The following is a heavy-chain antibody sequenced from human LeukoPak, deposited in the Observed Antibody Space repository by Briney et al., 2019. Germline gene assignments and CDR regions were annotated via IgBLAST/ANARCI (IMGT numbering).Heavy chain of an antibody. CDR3: ASTRGYCCSTSCYGV. CDR1: GFTFSSYA. CDR2: ISGSGGST. J-gene: IGHJ3*01. D-gene: IGHD2-2*01. V-gene: IGHV3-23*01. Sequence: SGGSLRLSCAASGFTFSSYAMSWVRQAPGKGLEWVSAISGSGGSTYYADSVKGRFTISRDNSKNTLYLQMNSLRAEDTAVYYCASTRGYCCSTSCYGVWGQGTMVTVSS.